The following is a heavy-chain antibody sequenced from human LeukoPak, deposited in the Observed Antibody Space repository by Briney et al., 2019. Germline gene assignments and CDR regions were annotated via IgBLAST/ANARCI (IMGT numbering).Heavy chain of an antibody. V-gene: IGHV2-5*01. CDR3: AHSYLYYDFWSGPSEYFQH. Sequence: SGPTLVNPTQTLTLTCTSSGFSLSTSGVGVGWIRQPPGKALEWLALIYWNDDKRYSPSLKSRLTITKDTSKNQVVLTMTNMDPVDTATYYCAHSYLYYDFWSGPSEYFQHWGQGTLVTVSS. D-gene: IGHD3-3*01. J-gene: IGHJ1*01. CDR1: GFSLSTSGVG. CDR2: IYWNDDK.